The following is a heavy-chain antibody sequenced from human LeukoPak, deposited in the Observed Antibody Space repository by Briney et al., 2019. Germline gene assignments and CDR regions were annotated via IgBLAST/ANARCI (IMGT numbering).Heavy chain of an antibody. CDR3: ARQYQDYFDY. D-gene: IGHD2-2*01. Sequence: GESLKISCKGSGYSFTGYWIGWVRQMPGKGLEWMGIIYPGDSDTRYRPSFQGQVTISADNSINTAYLQWSSLKDSDTAMYYCARQYQDYFDYWGQGTLVTVSS. CDR2: IYPGDSDT. CDR1: GYSFTGYW. V-gene: IGHV5-51*01. J-gene: IGHJ4*02.